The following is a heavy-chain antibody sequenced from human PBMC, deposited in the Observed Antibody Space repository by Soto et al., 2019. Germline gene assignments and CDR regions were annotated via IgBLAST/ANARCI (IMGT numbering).Heavy chain of an antibody. V-gene: IGHV3-23*01. CDR1: GFTFSSYA. CDR2: ISGSGGST. Sequence: GGSLRLSCAASGFTFSSYAMSWVRQAPGKGLEWVSAISGSGGSTYYTDSVKGRFTISSDNSKNTLYLQMNSLRAEDTAIYYCAKDSIDCSGGSCHDDWYYYYGMDVWGQGTTVTVSS. CDR3: AKDSIDCSGGSCHDDWYYYYGMDV. D-gene: IGHD2-15*01. J-gene: IGHJ6*02.